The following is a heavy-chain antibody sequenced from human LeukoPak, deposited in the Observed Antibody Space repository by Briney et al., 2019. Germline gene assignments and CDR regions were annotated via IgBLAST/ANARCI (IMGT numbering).Heavy chain of an antibody. Sequence: GGSLRLSCAASGFTLSNYGMNWVRQAPGKGLEWVSVISGRGDSTYYADSVKGRFTISRDNSKNTLYLQMNSLRAEDTGVYYCAKDHYWSIDYWGRGTLVTVSS. J-gene: IGHJ4*02. V-gene: IGHV3-23*01. CDR1: GFTLSNYG. CDR3: AKDHYWSIDY. CDR2: ISGRGDST. D-gene: IGHD3-3*01.